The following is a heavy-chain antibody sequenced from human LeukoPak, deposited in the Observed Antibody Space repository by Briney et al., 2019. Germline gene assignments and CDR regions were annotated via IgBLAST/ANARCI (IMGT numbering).Heavy chain of an antibody. Sequence: GGSLRLSCAASGFTFSSYVMSWVRQAPGKGLEWVSAISGSGGSTYYADSVKGRFTISRDNSKNTLYLQMNSLRAEDTAVYYCAKLPPYSSGWYRGYYFDYWGQGTLVTVSS. J-gene: IGHJ4*02. CDR2: ISGSGGST. CDR1: GFTFSSYV. CDR3: AKLPPYSSGWYRGYYFDY. V-gene: IGHV3-23*01. D-gene: IGHD6-19*01.